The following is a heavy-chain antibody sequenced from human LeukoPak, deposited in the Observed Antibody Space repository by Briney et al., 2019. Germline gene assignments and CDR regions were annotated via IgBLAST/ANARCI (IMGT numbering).Heavy chain of an antibody. V-gene: IGHV3-30-3*01. D-gene: IGHD2-2*01. J-gene: IGHJ4*02. CDR2: ISYDGSNK. Sequence: AGSLRLSCAASGFTFSSYAMHWVRQAPGKGLEWVAVISYDGSNKYYADSVKGRFTISRDNSKNTLYLQMNSLRAEDTAVYYCARDGRYCSSTSCFLDYWGQGTLVTVSS. CDR3: ARDGRYCSSTSCFLDY. CDR1: GFTFSSYA.